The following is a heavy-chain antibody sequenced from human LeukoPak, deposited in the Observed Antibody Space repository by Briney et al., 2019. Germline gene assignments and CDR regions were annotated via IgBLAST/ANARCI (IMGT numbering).Heavy chain of an antibody. J-gene: IGHJ5*02. CDR1: GFTFSDYY. CDR2: ISGSGGST. D-gene: IGHD3-22*01. Sequence: GGSLRLSCAASGFTFSDYYMSWIRQAPGKGLEWVSAISGSGGSTYYADSVKGRFTISRDNAKNSLYLQMNSLRAEDTAVYYCARDSSGYFHWFDPWGQGTLVTVSS. CDR3: ARDSSGYFHWFDP. V-gene: IGHV3-11*04.